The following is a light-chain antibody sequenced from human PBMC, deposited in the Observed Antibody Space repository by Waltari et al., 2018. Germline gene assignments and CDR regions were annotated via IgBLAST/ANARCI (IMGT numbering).Light chain of an antibody. CDR1: DSFINAY. Sequence: IALTQFPGTLSLSPGERATLSCRASDSFINAYLAWYQQKPGQAPRLLIYAASTRAPGTPDRFSGSESGTDFTLTISRLEPEDVAVYFCQLYSSSLYTFGQGPKLEIK. V-gene: IGKV3-20*01. CDR3: QLYSSSLYT. CDR2: AAS. J-gene: IGKJ2*01.